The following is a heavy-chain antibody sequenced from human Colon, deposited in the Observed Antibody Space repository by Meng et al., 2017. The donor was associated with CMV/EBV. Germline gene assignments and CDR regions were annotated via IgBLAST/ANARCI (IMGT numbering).Heavy chain of an antibody. D-gene: IGHD6-19*01. J-gene: IGHJ4*02. Sequence: SETLSLTCSVSGDSVSSGSYYWSWIRQSPGKGLEWIGYIFYTGSTKYNPSLKSRVTISLDTSKNQFSLNLNSVTAADTAVYYCARGLYSTGWMGTGWGQGTLVTVSS. CDR1: GDSVSSGSYY. V-gene: IGHV4-61*01. CDR2: IFYTGST. CDR3: ARGLYSTGWMGTG.